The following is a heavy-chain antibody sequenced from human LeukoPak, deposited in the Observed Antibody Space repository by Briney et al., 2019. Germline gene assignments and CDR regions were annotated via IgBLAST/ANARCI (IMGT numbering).Heavy chain of an antibody. CDR3: ARRSEFGVLYYMDI. V-gene: IGHV3-48*01. CDR1: GFTFSTYS. Sequence: GGSLRLSCAASGFTFSTYSMNWVRQAPGKGLEWVSYISSSSGTIYYADSVKGRFTISRDNAKNSLYLQMNSLRAEDTAVYYCARRSEFGVLYYMDIWGKGTTVTVSS. D-gene: IGHD3-16*01. J-gene: IGHJ6*03. CDR2: ISSSSGTI.